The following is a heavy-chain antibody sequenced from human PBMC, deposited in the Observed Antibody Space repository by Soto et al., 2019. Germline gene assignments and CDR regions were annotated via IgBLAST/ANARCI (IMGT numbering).Heavy chain of an antibody. V-gene: IGHV4-4*02. Sequence: QMQLQESGPGLVKPSETLSLTCAVSSASIDSNWNWVRQPPGKGLEWIGEIHQSGISYKNPSLKSRVNLSVGKSKKQFSLNLSSVTAADTAIYFCARSFGWYAFDQWGQGTLVTVSS. CDR1: SASIDSN. D-gene: IGHD6-19*01. CDR3: ARSFGWYAFDQ. J-gene: IGHJ4*02. CDR2: IHQSGIS.